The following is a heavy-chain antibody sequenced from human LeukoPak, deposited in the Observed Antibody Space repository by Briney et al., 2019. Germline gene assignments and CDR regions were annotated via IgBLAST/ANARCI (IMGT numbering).Heavy chain of an antibody. D-gene: IGHD6-6*01. J-gene: IGHJ4*02. Sequence: SETLSLTCTVSGGSISSSSYYWSWIRQPPGKGLEWIGEINHSGSTNYNPSLKSRVTISVDTSKNQFSLKLSSVTAADTAVYYCARGRQLARIDYWGQGTLVTVSS. CDR3: ARGRQLARIDY. CDR1: GGSISSSSYY. CDR2: INHSGST. V-gene: IGHV4-39*07.